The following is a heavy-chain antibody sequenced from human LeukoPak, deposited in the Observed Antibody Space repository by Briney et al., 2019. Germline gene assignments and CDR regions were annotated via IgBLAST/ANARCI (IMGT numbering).Heavy chain of an antibody. CDR1: GFTFSTYS. CDR3: ARDRCSGGNCYSNDAFDI. D-gene: IGHD2-15*01. V-gene: IGHV3-48*02. J-gene: IGHJ3*02. Sequence: GGSLRLFCAASGFTFSTYSMNWVRQAPGKGLEWVSYISSTSSTIYYADSVKGRFTISRDNAKNSLYLQMNSLRDEDTAVYYCARDRCSGGNCYSNDAFDIWGQGTMVTVSS. CDR2: ISSTSSTI.